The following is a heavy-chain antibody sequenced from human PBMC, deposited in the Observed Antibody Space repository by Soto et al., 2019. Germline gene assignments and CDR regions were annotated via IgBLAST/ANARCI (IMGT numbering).Heavy chain of an antibody. D-gene: IGHD3-3*01. CDR2: ISAYNGNT. CDR3: ARDPLYDFWSGYYTGGAYYYYYGMDV. Sequence: GASVKVSCKASGYTFTSYGISWVRQAPGQGLEWMGWISAYNGNTNYAQKLQGRVTMTTDTSTSTAYMELRSLRSDDTAVYYCARDPLYDFWSGYYTGGAYYYYYGMDVGGQGTTVTVSS. J-gene: IGHJ6*02. CDR1: GYTFTSYG. V-gene: IGHV1-18*01.